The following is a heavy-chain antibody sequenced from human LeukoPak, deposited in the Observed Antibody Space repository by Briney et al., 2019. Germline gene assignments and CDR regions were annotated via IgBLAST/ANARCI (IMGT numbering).Heavy chain of an antibody. D-gene: IGHD5-12*01. J-gene: IGHJ4*02. CDR3: ASRPAVSGFDTL. V-gene: IGHV4-34*01. CDR1: XGXXSDXY. Sequence: TLXLTCAIXXGXXSDXYWSWIXQXPGKGXDWIGEINRSGSTNYNPSLRSRVTISVDTSKNQFSLKLTSVTAADTAVYYCASRPAVSGFDTLWGQGTLVTVSS. CDR2: INRSGST.